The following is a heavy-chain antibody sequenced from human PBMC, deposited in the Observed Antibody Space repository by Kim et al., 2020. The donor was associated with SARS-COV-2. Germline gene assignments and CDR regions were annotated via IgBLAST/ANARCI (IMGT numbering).Heavy chain of an antibody. CDR3: ARVRTGYYVEF. D-gene: IGHD3-9*01. J-gene: IGHJ4*02. CDR1: GFILTGFA. V-gene: IGHV3-30*04. Sequence: GGSLRLSCATSGFILTGFAMHWVRQAPGKGPEWVAMISYDETYKYYADSVKGRFTISRDISSNTVYLQMKTLTADDTAVYYCARVRTGYYVEFWGQGTVVTVSS. CDR2: ISYDETYK.